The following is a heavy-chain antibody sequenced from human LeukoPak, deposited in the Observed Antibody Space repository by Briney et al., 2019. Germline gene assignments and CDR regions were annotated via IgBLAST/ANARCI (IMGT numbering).Heavy chain of an antibody. CDR2: IYTSGST. Sequence: SETLSLTCTVSGGSISSYYWSWIRQPAGKGLEWIGRIYTSGSTNYNPSLKSRVTMSVDTSKNQFSLKLSSVTAADTAVYYCARLAWFGESPGYMDVWGKGTTVTVSS. J-gene: IGHJ6*03. CDR3: ARLAWFGESPGYMDV. V-gene: IGHV4-4*07. D-gene: IGHD3-10*01. CDR1: GGSISSYY.